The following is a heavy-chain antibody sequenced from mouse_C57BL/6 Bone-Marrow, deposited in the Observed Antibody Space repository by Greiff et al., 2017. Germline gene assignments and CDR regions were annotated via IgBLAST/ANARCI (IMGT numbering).Heavy chain of an antibody. Sequence: VKLMESGPGLVQPSQSLSITCTVSGFSLTSYGVHWVRQPPGKGLEWLGVIWSGGSTDYNAAFISRLSISKDNSKSQVFFKMNSLQADDTAIYYCAKRGGSYWYFDVWCTGTTVTVSS. CDR1: GFSLTSYG. J-gene: IGHJ1*03. CDR3: AKRGGSYWYFDV. CDR2: IWSGGST. V-gene: IGHV2-4*01.